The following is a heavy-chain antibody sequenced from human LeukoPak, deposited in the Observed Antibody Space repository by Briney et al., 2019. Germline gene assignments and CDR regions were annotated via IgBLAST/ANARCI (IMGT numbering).Heavy chain of an antibody. D-gene: IGHD3-10*01. CDR3: AKTSSGLYGSGSYS. J-gene: IGHJ5*02. V-gene: IGHV3-23*01. CDR2: ISGSGGST. CDR1: RFTFSSYA. Sequence: GGSLRLSCAASRFTFSSYAMSWVRQAPGKGLEWVSAISGSGGSTYYADSVKGRFTISTDNSKNTLYLQMNSLRAEDTAVFYCAKTSSGLYGSGSYSWGQGTLVTVSS.